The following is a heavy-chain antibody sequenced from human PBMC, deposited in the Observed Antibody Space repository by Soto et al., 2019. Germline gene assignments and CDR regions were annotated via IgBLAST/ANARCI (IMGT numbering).Heavy chain of an antibody. V-gene: IGHV1-18*01. CDR1: GYIFSIFY. Sequence: GASVNVSFKAAGYIFSIFYSNLLLHSPGQGLELMGWTSGYSGNSKYAQKFQCRVTMTTDTSTNTGYMEMRSLTSDDKAVYYCARDIFGNVDEFDLWGKGPMVNVSS. D-gene: IGHD3-3*02. CDR3: ARDIFGNVDEFDL. J-gene: IGHJ3*01. CDR2: TSGYSGNS.